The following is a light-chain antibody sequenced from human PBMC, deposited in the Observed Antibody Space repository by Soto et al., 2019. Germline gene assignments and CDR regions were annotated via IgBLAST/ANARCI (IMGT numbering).Light chain of an antibody. CDR3: QEYGSSPPYT. CDR2: GAS. CDR1: QSVSSN. V-gene: IGKV3-20*01. Sequence: VLTQSPGTLSLSPGARATLSCRASQSVSSNLAWYQQKPGPDPRLLIYGASNRAPGIPDRFSGSGSGTDFTLTISSLEPEDCAGYYFQEYGSSPPYTGGQSPKLEI. J-gene: IGKJ2*01.